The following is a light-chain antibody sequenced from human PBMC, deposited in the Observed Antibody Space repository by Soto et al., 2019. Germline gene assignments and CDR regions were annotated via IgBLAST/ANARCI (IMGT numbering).Light chain of an antibody. CDR3: QQYHDWPLT. V-gene: IGKV3-15*01. CDR2: GAS. J-gene: IGKJ5*01. Sequence: ETVLTQSPATLSVSPGERATLSCRASQSISNTLVWYQQKPGQSPRLLMSGASIRATGIPDRFTGSGYGTVFTLTISSPQSEDSAVYFCQQYHDWPLTFGQGTRLEI. CDR1: QSISNT.